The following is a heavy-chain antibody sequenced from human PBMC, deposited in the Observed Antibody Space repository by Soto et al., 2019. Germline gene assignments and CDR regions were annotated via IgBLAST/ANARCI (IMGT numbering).Heavy chain of an antibody. J-gene: IGHJ5*01. CDR2: INAGNGNT. CDR1: GYTFTSYA. D-gene: IGHD2-15*01. CDR3: ARAKGYFSGGSCLGSLVS. V-gene: IGHV1-3*01. Sequence: ASVKVSCKASGYTFTSYAMHWVRQAPGQRLEWMGWINAGNGNTKYSQKFQGRVTITRDTSARTAYMELSSLRSEATAVYYCARAKGYFSGGSCLGSLVSSGQGTLVTGSS.